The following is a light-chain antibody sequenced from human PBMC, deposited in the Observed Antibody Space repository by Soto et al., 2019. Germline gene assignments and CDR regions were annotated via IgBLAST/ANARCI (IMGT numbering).Light chain of an antibody. V-gene: IGKV1-39*01. CDR3: QRTYSTPPC. Sequence: DSHMTQSPSSLSASVGDSVTITCRPSQNIDRYIHWYQHIPGKAPKFLIYGASNLQSGVPSRFTGSGSRTQFSLTISSLQPEDSATYYCQRTYSTPPCFGGGTKVE. CDR1: QNIDRY. J-gene: IGKJ4*01. CDR2: GAS.